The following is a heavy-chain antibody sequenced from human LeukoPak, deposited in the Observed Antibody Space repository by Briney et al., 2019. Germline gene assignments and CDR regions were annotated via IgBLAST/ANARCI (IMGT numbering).Heavy chain of an antibody. CDR3: ARDGAVLRYFDWSNPQGWFDP. CDR1: GYTFTSYG. J-gene: IGHJ5*02. CDR2: ISAYNGNP. D-gene: IGHD3-9*01. V-gene: IGHV1-18*01. Sequence: GASVNVSCAASGYTFTSYGISWVRQAPGQGLEWMGWISAYNGNPNSTQKFQGRVTMTTDPSTSTAYMELRSMRSDDTAVYYCARDGAVLRYFDWSNPQGWFDPWGQGTLVTVSS.